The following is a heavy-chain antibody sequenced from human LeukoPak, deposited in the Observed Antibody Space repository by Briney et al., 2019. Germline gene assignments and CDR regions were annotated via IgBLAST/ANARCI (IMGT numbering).Heavy chain of an antibody. CDR1: GFTFSSHG. CDR2: ISGSGGTT. CDR3: ARGTMAYGDYAG. Sequence: GGSLRLSCAVSGFTFSSHGMSWVRQAPGKGLERVSSISGSGGTTFYADSVKGRFTISRDNAKHSLYLQMNSLRAEDTAVYYCARGTMAYGDYAGWGQGTLVTVSS. D-gene: IGHD4-17*01. V-gene: IGHV3-21*01. J-gene: IGHJ4*02.